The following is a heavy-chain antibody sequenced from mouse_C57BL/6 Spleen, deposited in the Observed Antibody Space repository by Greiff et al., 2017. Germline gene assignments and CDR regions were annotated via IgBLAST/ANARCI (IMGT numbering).Heavy chain of an antibody. J-gene: IGHJ2*01. CDR1: GFTFTDYY. D-gene: IGHD1-1*01. CDR2: IRNKANGYTT. CDR3: ARFSTVVATDYFDY. Sequence: EVQLQQSGGGLVQPGGSLSLSCAASGFTFTDYYMSWVRQPPGKALEWLGFIRNKANGYTTEYSASVKGRFTISRDNSQSILYLQMNALRAEDSATYYCARFSTVVATDYFDYWGQGTTLTVSS. V-gene: IGHV7-3*01.